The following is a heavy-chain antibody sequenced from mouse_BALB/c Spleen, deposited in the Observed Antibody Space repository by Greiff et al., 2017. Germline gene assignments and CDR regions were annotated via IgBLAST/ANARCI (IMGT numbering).Heavy chain of an antibody. D-gene: IGHD2-12*01. Sequence: EVQRVESGPGLVKPSQSLSLTCTVTGYSITSDYAWNWIRQFPGNKLEWMGYISYSGSTSYNPSLKSRISITRDTSKNQFFLQLNSVTTEDTATYYCARPAYHSSTWFAYWGQGTLVTVSA. CDR2: ISYSGST. J-gene: IGHJ3*01. V-gene: IGHV3-2*02. CDR3: ARPAYHSSTWFAY. CDR1: GYSITSDYA.